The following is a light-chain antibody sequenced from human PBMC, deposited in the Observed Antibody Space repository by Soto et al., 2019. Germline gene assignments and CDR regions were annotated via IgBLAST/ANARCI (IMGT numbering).Light chain of an antibody. CDR3: QQRSNWWT. CDR2: DAS. Sequence: EIVMTQSPATLSVSPGERATLSCRASQSISSNLAWYQQKPGQAPRLLIYDASNRATGIPARFSGSGPGTDFTLTISSLEPEDFAVYYCQQRSNWWTFGQGTKVDI. J-gene: IGKJ1*01. V-gene: IGKV3D-11*02. CDR1: QSISSN.